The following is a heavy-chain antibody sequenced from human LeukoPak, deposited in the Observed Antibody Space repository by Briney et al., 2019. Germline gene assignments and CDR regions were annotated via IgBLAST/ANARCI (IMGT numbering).Heavy chain of an antibody. CDR3: ASRGRYWFDP. CDR1: GGSISSGDYY. Sequence: SETLSLTCTVSGGSISSGDYYWSWIRQPPGKGLEWIGYIYYSGSTHNNPSLKSRVTISVDTSKNQFSLKLSSVTAADTAVYYCASRGRYWFDPWGQGTLVTVSS. J-gene: IGHJ5*02. V-gene: IGHV4-30-4*08. CDR2: IYYSGST.